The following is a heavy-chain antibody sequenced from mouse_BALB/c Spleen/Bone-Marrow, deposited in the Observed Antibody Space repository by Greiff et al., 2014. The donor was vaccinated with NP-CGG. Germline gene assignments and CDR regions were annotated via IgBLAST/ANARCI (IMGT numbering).Heavy chain of an antibody. CDR2: IDPETGGT. V-gene: IGHV1-15*01. D-gene: IGHD2-2*01. Sequence: SGAELVGPGASVTLSCKASGYKFTDYEMHWVKQTPVHGLEWIGSIDPETGGTAYNQNFKGKATLTADRSSTTAYMELRSLTSEDSAVYYCTREGIYFGYDVPMDYWGQGTSVTVFS. CDR3: TREGIYFGYDVPMDY. J-gene: IGHJ4*01. CDR1: GYKFTDYE.